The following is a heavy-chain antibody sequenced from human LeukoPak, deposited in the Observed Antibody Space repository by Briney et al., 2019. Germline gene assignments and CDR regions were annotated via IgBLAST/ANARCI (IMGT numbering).Heavy chain of an antibody. D-gene: IGHD1-26*01. Sequence: SETLSLTCTVSGGSIRSSSYYWGWIRQPPGKGLEWIGSIYYSGSTYYNPSLKSRVTISVDTSKNQFSLNLSSVTAADTAVYYCARDSGSYSAYAFDIWGQGTMVTVSS. CDR1: GGSIRSSSYY. CDR2: IYYSGST. CDR3: ARDSGSYSAYAFDI. J-gene: IGHJ3*02. V-gene: IGHV4-39*07.